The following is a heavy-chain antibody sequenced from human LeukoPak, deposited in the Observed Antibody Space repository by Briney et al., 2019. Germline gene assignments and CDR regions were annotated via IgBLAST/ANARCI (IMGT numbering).Heavy chain of an antibody. CDR1: DGSISSSSYY. V-gene: IGHV4-39*01. Sequence: SETLFLTCTVSDGSISSSSYYWAFYYTGSAYYNTSLKSRVTIFVDTPKNQFSLNLSSVTAADTAVYYCASLWFGEYFDYWGQGALVTVSS. CDR3: ASLWFGEYFDY. D-gene: IGHD3-10*01. CDR2: YYTGSA. J-gene: IGHJ4*02.